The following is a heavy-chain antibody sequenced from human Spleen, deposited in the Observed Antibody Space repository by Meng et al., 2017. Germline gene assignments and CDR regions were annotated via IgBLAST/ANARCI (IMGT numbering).Heavy chain of an antibody. CDR3: ARVIVGATKKLNYFDP. J-gene: IGHJ5*02. Sequence: GESLKISCAASGFTFSSYEMNWVRQAPGKGLEWVASISSNSYYIYSADSVKGRFTISRDNAKNSLYLQMNSLRAEDTAVYYCARVIVGATKKLNYFDPWGQGTLVTVSS. CDR1: GFTFSSYE. CDR2: ISSNSYYI. D-gene: IGHD1-26*01. V-gene: IGHV3-21*06.